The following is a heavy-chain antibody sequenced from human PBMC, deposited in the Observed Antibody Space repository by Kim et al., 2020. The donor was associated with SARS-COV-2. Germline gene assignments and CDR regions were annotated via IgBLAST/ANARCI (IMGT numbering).Heavy chain of an antibody. J-gene: IGHJ6*03. CDR3: AREGGRTYYMDV. CDR1: GDSVSSNSAT. CDR2: TYYSSKWYS. V-gene: IGHV6-1*01. Sequence: SQTLSLTCAISGDSVSSNSATWTWIRQSPSRGLEWLGRTYYSSKWYSDYAISLKSRITINSDTSKNQFSLQLDSVTPEDTAVYYCAREGGRTYYMDVWGKGTTVTVSS. D-gene: IGHD3-16*01.